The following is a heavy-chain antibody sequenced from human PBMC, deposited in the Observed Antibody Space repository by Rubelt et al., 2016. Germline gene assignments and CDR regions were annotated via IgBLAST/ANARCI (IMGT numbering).Heavy chain of an antibody. J-gene: IGHJ4*02. V-gene: IGHV4-34*01. Sequence: QVQLQQWGAGLLKPSETLSLTCAVYGGSFSGYYWSWIRQPPGKGLEWIGEINHSGSTNYNPSLKSRVTLSVNTSKNQFPLKLSPVTAADTAVYYCNSVVVHRFDYWGQGTLVTVSS. CDR2: INHSGST. D-gene: IGHD2-15*01. CDR1: GGSFSGYY. CDR3: NSVVVHRFDY.